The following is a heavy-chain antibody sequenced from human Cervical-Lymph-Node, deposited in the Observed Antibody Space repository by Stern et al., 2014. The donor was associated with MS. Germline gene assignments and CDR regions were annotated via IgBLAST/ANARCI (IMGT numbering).Heavy chain of an antibody. J-gene: IGHJ4*02. V-gene: IGHV4-34*01. CDR3: ALVGATGFDY. D-gene: IGHD1-26*01. CDR2: INHSGST. Sequence: QVQLQQWGAGLLKPSETLSLTCAVYGGSFSGYYWSWIRQPPGKGLEWIGEINHSGSTNYNPSLKSRVTISVDTSKNQFSLKLSSVTAADTAVYYCALVGATGFDYWGQGTLVTVSS. CDR1: GGSFSGYY.